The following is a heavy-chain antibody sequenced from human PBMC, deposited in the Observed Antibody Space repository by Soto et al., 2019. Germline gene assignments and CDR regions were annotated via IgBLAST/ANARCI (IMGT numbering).Heavy chain of an antibody. CDR2: INAGNGNT. CDR1: GYTFTSYA. Sequence: QVQLVQSGAEVKKPGASVKVSCKASGYTFTSYAMHWVRQAPGQRLEWMGWINAGNGNTKYSQKFQGRVTITRDTSXXTAYMELSSLRSEDTAVYYCARDYRPQEAAHYFDYWGQGTLVTVSS. D-gene: IGHD2-15*01. V-gene: IGHV1-3*01. CDR3: ARDYRPQEAAHYFDY. J-gene: IGHJ4*02.